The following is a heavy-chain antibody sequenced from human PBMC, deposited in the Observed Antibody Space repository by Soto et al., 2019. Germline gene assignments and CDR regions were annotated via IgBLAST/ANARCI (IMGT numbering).Heavy chain of an antibody. Sequence: SGGSLRLSCTASGFTFKNCGMIWVRQAPGKGLEWVAGISGSGGSTYYADSVKGRSTISRDNSKNTLYLQMNSLRAEDTAVYYCAKDIAAGYYFDYWGQGTLVTVS. CDR3: AKDIAAGYYFDY. D-gene: IGHD6-13*01. CDR2: ISGSGGST. J-gene: IGHJ4*02. V-gene: IGHV3-23*01. CDR1: GFTFKNCG.